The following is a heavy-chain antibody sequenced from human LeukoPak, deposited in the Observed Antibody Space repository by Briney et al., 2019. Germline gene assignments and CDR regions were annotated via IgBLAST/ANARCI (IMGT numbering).Heavy chain of an antibody. CDR1: GGSISSNSYY. CDR2: IYYSGTT. Sequence: SETLSLTCTVSGGSISSNSYYWGWIRQPPGKGLEWIGSIYYSGTTYYNPSLESRVTISVDTSKNQFSLKLRFVTAADTAVYYCARQQLWFGELSWFDPWGQGTLVTVSS. CDR3: ARQQLWFGELSWFDP. D-gene: IGHD3-10*01. V-gene: IGHV4-39*01. J-gene: IGHJ5*02.